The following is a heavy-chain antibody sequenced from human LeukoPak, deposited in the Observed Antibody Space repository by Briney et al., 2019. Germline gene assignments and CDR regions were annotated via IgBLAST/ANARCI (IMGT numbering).Heavy chain of an antibody. CDR3: ATQQRGYCSATSCYRFDY. V-gene: IGHV3-48*01. J-gene: IGHJ4*02. CDR1: GFTFSSYS. CDR2: ISGSSSTI. D-gene: IGHD2-2*01. Sequence: GGSLRLSCAASGFTFSSYSMNWVREATGKGQEGGSYISGSSSTIYYADSVKGRFTISRDNSKNSLYLQMNSLRGEDTAVYYCATQQRGYCSATSCYRFDYWGQGTLVTVSS.